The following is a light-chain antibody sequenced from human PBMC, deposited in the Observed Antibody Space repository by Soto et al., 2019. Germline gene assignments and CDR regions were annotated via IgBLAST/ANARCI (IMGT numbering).Light chain of an antibody. CDR1: QSINTS. CDR3: LQTYTVPRT. J-gene: IGKJ2*01. V-gene: IGKV1-39*01. CDR2: DAS. Sequence: DIQMTQSPSSLSASVGDRVTITCRASQSINTSLCWFQQKPGRAPKLLISDASTLQSGVPSRFSGSGFGTDFTLTISSLQPEDFAAYYCLQTYTVPRTFGQGTNLDIK.